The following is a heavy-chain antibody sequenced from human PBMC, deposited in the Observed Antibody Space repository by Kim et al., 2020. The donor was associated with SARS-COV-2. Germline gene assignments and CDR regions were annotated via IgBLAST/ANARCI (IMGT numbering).Heavy chain of an antibody. CDR1: GFTFSDYY. J-gene: IGHJ5*02. CDR2: ISSSGSYI. D-gene: IGHD6-13*01. Sequence: GGSLRLSCAASGFTFSDYYMTWIRQAPGKGLEWLSYISSSGSYIVYADSVKGRFSISRDNAKNSLYLQMNSLRAEDTAVYYCARVSSGSSSWYWFDPWGQGTLVTVPS. CDR3: ARVSSGSSSWYWFDP. V-gene: IGHV3-11*05.